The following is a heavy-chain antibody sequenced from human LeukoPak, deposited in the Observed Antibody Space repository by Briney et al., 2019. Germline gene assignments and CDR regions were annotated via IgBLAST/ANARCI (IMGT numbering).Heavy chain of an antibody. Sequence: GGSLRLSCVASEFTVNNYAVSWVRQAPGKGLEWVSTISGRGDTTYYADSVKGRFTISRDNSNNSAFLQMNSLRVDDAAVYYCAKALRAPHRPVYTYYYMDVWGKGTTVIVSS. CDR2: ISGRGDTT. V-gene: IGHV3-23*01. CDR1: EFTVNNYA. CDR3: AKALRAPHRPVYTYYYMDV. D-gene: IGHD2-2*02. J-gene: IGHJ6*03.